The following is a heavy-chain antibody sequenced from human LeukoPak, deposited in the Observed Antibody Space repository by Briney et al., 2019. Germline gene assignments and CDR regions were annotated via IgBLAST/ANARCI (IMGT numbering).Heavy chain of an antibody. CDR2: IYTSGST. J-gene: IGHJ4*02. CDR3: AREYSSSSGKALDY. CDR1: GGSISSYY. V-gene: IGHV4-4*07. D-gene: IGHD6-6*01. Sequence: PSETLSLTCTVSGGSISSYYWSWIRQPAGKGLEWIGRIYTSGSTNYNPSLKSRVTMSVDTSKNQFSLKLSSVTAADTAVYYCAREYSSSSGKALDYWGQGTQVTVSS.